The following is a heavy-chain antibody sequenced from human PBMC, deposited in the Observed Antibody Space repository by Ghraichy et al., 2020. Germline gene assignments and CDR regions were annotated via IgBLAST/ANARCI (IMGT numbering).Heavy chain of an antibody. D-gene: IGHD6-13*01. CDR2: FDPEDGET. CDR3: ATIPSSSWYPASNFDY. CDR1: GYTLTELS. V-gene: IGHV1-24*01. J-gene: IGHJ4*02. Sequence: ASVKVSCKVSGYTLTELSMHWVRQAPGKGLEWMGGFDPEDGETIYAQKFQGRVTMTEDTSTDTAYMELSSLRSEDTAVYYCATIPSSSWYPASNFDYWGQGTLVTVSS.